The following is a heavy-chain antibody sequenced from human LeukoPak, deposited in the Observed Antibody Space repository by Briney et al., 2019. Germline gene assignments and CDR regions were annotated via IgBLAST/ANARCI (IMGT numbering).Heavy chain of an antibody. V-gene: IGHV3-7*03. CDR2: IKQDGNDK. Sequence: PGGSLRLSCAASRFTLSTYWMSWVRQAPGKGLEWVANIKQDGNDKYYVDSVKGRFTISRDNAKNSLYLQMNSLRAEDTDLYYCARDDYGSGSWNDYWGQGTLVTVSS. CDR1: RFTLSTYW. J-gene: IGHJ4*02. CDR3: ARDDYGSGSWNDY. D-gene: IGHD3-10*01.